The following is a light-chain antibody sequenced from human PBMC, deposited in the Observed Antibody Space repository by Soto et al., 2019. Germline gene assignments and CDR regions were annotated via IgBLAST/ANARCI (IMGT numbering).Light chain of an antibody. CDR2: GAS. CDR1: QSVSSK. J-gene: IGKJ4*01. Sequence: EMVMTQSPATLYVSPGERATLSCRASQSVSSKLAWYQQKPGQAPRLLIYGASTRATGIPARFSGSGSGTEFTLTITSLQSEYFAVYYCQQSNNWPLTFGGGTKVEIK. CDR3: QQSNNWPLT. V-gene: IGKV3-15*01.